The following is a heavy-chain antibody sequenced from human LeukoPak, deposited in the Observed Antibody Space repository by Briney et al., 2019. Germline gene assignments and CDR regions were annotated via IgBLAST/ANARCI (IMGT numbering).Heavy chain of an antibody. D-gene: IGHD3-22*01. J-gene: IGHJ4*02. CDR1: GFTFSSYE. V-gene: IGHV3-48*03. CDR3: ARDHASSSGYLDYFDY. CDR2: ISSSGGGTM. Sequence: GGSLRLSCAVSGFTFSSYEMNWVRQAPGKGLEWVSYISSSGGGTMYYAESVKGRFTISRDNSKNSLYLQMNSLRAEDTAVYYCARDHASSSGYLDYFDYWGRGALVTVSS.